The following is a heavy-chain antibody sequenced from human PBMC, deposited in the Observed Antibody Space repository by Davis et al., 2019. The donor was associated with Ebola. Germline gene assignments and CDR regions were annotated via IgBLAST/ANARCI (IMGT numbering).Heavy chain of an antibody. Sequence: GESLKISCAASGFTFSNYWMHWVRQAPGKGLLWVSHINSDGSTTYADSVKGRFTISRDNAKNTLYLQMNSLRAEDTAVYYCARERTTVVIPHFDFWGQGNLVTVSS. CDR2: INSDGST. D-gene: IGHD4-23*01. J-gene: IGHJ4*02. V-gene: IGHV3-74*01. CDR1: GFTFSNYW. CDR3: ARERTTVVIPHFDF.